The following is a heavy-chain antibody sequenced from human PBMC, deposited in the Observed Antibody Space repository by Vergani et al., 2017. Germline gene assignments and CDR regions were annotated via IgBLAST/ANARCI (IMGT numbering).Heavy chain of an antibody. D-gene: IGHD4-11*01. CDR2: IDHTGRP. CDR3: ARVNTETNGHLYYYYYMDV. CDR1: GGYFTSYH. J-gene: IGHJ6*03. V-gene: IGHV4-34*01. Sequence: QVQLQQWGGGLLKPSETLSLTCVVNGGYFTSYHWTWIRQSPGEGLGWVGDIDHTGRPDYNPSLKSRLTMSVDKSRNQFSLTLNSVTATDTAIYFCARVNTETNGHLYYYYYMDVWGQGTAVTVS.